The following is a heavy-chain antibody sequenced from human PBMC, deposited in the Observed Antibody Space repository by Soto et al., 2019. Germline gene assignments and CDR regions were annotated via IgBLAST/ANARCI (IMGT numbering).Heavy chain of an antibody. Sequence: ASVKVSCKASGYTFTGYDMHWVRQAPVEGLELTGWISPNIDGTNYAQKCQGWVTMTRDTSISTAYMELSRLRSDDTAVYYCASGGPLRYYYGMDVWCQGTTVTVSS. V-gene: IGHV1-2*04. D-gene: IGHD4-17*01. J-gene: IGHJ6*02. CDR3: ASGGPLRYYYGMDV. CDR1: GYTFTGYD. CDR2: ISPNIDGT.